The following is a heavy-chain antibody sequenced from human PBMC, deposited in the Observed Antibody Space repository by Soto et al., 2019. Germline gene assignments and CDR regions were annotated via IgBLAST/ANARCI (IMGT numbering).Heavy chain of an antibody. V-gene: IGHV3-48*03. CDR2: ISSSGSTI. Sequence: WGSLRLSCAASGFPFSIYEMNLVRRAPGKGLEWVSDISSSGSTIYYADSVKGRFTISRDNAKNSLYLQMNSLRAEDTAVYYCARLIAPAGGPFDYSRQGTRITVSS. CDR1: GFPFSIYE. CDR3: ARLIAPAGGPFDY. D-gene: IGHD6-13*01. J-gene: IGHJ4*02.